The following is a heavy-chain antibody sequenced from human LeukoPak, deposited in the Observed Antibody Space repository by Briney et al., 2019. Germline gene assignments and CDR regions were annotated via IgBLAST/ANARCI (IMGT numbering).Heavy chain of an antibody. V-gene: IGHV4-39*01. CDR3: ARQPVAGILLNWHFDL. J-gene: IGHJ2*01. CDR1: GGSISSSSYC. D-gene: IGHD6-19*01. Sequence: PSETLSLTCTVSGGSISSSSYCWGWVRQPPGKGLEWVGRIYFSRTTYYNPSLRSRVTISVDTSKNQFSLMMSYVTAADTAVYYCARQPVAGILLNWHFDLWGRGTLVTVSS. CDR2: IYFSRTT.